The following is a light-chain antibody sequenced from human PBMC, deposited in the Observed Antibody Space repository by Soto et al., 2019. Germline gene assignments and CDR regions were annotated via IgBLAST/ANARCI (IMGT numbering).Light chain of an antibody. V-gene: IGLV1-40*01. CDR2: GNT. J-gene: IGLJ1*01. Sequence: QSVLTQPPSVSGAPGQRVTISCTGTGSNIGPGYDVHWYQHLPGTAPKLLIYGNTIRPSGVPDRFSGSKSGTSASLAITGLQAEDEADYYCQSYDRSLRGYVFGTGTKVTVL. CDR3: QSYDRSLRGYV. CDR1: GSNIGPGYD.